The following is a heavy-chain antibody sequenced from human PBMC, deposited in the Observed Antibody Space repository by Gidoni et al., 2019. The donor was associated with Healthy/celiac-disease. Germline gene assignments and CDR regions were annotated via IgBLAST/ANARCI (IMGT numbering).Heavy chain of an antibody. V-gene: IGHV1-8*01. Sequence: QVQLVQSGAEVKKPGASVTVSCKASGYTFTSYDINWVRQATGQGLEWMGWMNPNSGNTGYAQKFQGRVTMTRNTSISTAYMELSSLRSEDTAVYYCARIIVPANPFDAFDIWGQGTMVTVSS. CDR1: GYTFTSYD. J-gene: IGHJ3*02. D-gene: IGHD2-2*01. CDR3: ARIIVPANPFDAFDI. CDR2: MNPNSGNT.